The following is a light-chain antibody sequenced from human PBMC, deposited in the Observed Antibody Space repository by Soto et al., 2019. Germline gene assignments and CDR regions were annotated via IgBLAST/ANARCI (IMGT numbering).Light chain of an antibody. V-gene: IGLV2-11*01. J-gene: IGLJ1*01. CDR3: CSYAGSYSSDYV. Sequence: QSALNQPRSVSWSPGQSVTISCTGNSRDVGAYNYVSWYQQHPGKTPELMIYDVNKRPSGVPDRFSGSKSGNTASLTISGLQAEDEADYYCCSYAGSYSSDYVFGTGTKVTVL. CDR2: DVN. CDR1: SRDVGAYNY.